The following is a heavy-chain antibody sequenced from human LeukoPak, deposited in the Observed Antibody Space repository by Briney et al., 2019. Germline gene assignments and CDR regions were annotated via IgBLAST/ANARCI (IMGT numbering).Heavy chain of an antibody. Sequence: SETLSLTCAVYGGSFSGYYWSWIRQPPGKGLEWIGEINHSGSTNYNPSLKSRVTISVDTSKNQFSLKLSSVTAADTAVYYCARRPYCYGSGKGWFDPWGQGTLVTVSS. CDR3: ARRPYCYGSGKGWFDP. CDR2: INHSGST. CDR1: GGSFSGYY. V-gene: IGHV4-34*01. D-gene: IGHD3-10*01. J-gene: IGHJ5*02.